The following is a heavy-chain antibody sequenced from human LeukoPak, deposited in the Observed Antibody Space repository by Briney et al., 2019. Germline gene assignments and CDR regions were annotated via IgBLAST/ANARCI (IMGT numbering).Heavy chain of an antibody. J-gene: IGHJ4*02. CDR3: AKDAAGPEY. Sequence: PGGSLRLSCAASGFTFSSYTMNWVRQAPGKGLEWVSSISSRNIYIYYADSVKGRFTISRDNAKNSLYLQMNSLRAEDTAVYYCAKDAAGPEYWGQGTLVTVSS. CDR2: ISSRNIYI. CDR1: GFTFSSYT. V-gene: IGHV3-21*04. D-gene: IGHD6-13*01.